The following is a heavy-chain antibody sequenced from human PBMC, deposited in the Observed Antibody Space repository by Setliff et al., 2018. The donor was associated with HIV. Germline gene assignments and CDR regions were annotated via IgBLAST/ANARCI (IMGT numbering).Heavy chain of an antibody. CDR3: ARRAYCSSTTCFDN. CDR2: ISPDGSAT. Sequence: GGSLRLSCAASGFTFSDYSMTWVRQAPAKGLEWVANISPDGSATYYVDSVKGRFTISRDNAKNSLYLQLNSLRVEDTAVYYCARRAYCSSTTCFDNWGQGTLVTVSS. CDR1: GFTFSDYS. D-gene: IGHD2-2*01. V-gene: IGHV3-7*01. J-gene: IGHJ4*02.